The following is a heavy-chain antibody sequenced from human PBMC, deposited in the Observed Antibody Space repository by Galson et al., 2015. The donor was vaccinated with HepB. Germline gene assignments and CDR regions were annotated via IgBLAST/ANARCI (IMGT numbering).Heavy chain of an antibody. V-gene: IGHV1-69*13. CDR1: GGTFGNYV. Sequence: SVKVSCKASGGTFGNYVISWVRQAPGQGLEWMGGIIPVYGSANYAQKVQGRVTFTADASTSTAYMEIASLKSEDTATYYCARLVAVAASGDNPFDPWGQGTLVTVSS. D-gene: IGHD2-21*02. CDR3: ARLVAVAASGDNPFDP. CDR2: IIPVYGSA. J-gene: IGHJ5*02.